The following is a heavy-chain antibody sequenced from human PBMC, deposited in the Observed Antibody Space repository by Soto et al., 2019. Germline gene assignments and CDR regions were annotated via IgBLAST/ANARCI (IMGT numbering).Heavy chain of an antibody. J-gene: IGHJ4*02. CDR1: GFTFSSYA. CDR3: AKYQPMTQPRPYFDY. CDR2: ISSSGGST. D-gene: IGHD3-22*01. V-gene: IGHV3-23*01. Sequence: EVQLLESGGDLIQPGGSLRLSCAASGFTFSSYAMSWVRQAPGKGLGWVSAISSSGGSTFYADSVKGRFTISRDNSRNTLDLQMNRRRAEDTAIYYCAKYQPMTQPRPYFDYWGQGTLVTVSS.